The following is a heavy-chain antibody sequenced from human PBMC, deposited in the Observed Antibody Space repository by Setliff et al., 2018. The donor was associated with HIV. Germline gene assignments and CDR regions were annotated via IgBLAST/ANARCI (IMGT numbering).Heavy chain of an antibody. V-gene: IGHV3-30*02. Sequence: GFLSLSCAASGFTFSNSGTHWVRQAPGKGLEWVTFIRYGESDKDDADSVKGRFTISRDNSKNTLYLQMNSLRSEESAVYYCAKNVVSSRWSPLDYWGQGTLVTVSS. J-gene: IGHJ4*02. CDR3: AKNVVSSRWSPLDY. CDR1: GFTFSNSG. D-gene: IGHD6-13*01. CDR2: IRYGESDK.